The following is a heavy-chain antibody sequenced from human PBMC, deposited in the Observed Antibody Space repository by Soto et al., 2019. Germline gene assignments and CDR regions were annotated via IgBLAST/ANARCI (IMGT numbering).Heavy chain of an antibody. D-gene: IGHD3-22*01. CDR2: VHYSGST. Sequence: PSETLSLTCSVSGGSIGSNIYYWGWIRQPPGKGLEWIATVHYSGSTYYTPSLKNRVTISADTSNNQFSLRLNSVTAADTAVYYCARQHYYDSSGYYTGDWGQGTLVTVSS. CDR3: ARQHYYDSSGYYTGD. CDR1: GGSIGSNIYY. V-gene: IGHV4-39*01. J-gene: IGHJ4*02.